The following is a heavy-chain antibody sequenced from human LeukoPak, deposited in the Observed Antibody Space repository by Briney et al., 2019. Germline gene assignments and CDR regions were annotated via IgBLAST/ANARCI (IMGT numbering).Heavy chain of an antibody. CDR1: GFTFSSYW. V-gene: IGHV3-7*03. CDR2: IKQDGSEK. D-gene: IGHD3-9*01. CDR3: ARVEKDDILTGYLDY. J-gene: IGHJ4*02. Sequence: PGGSLRLSCAASGFTFSSYWMSWVRQAPGKGLEWVANIKQDGSEKYYVDSVKGRFTISRDNAKNSLYLKMNSLRAEDTAVYYCARVEKDDILTGYLDYWGQGTLVTVSS.